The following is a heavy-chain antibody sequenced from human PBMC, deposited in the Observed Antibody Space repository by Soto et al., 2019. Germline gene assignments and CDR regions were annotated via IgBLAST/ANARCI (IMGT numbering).Heavy chain of an antibody. J-gene: IGHJ5*02. V-gene: IGHV4-34*01. D-gene: IGHD3-10*01. CDR3: ARGLGLLWSARPGAGWFDP. CDR2: INHSGST. Sequence: PSETLSLTCAFYGGSFSGYYWSWIRQPPGKGLEWIGEINHSGSTNYNPSLKSRVTISVDTSKNQFSLKLSSVTAADTAVYYCARGLGLLWSARPGAGWFDPWGQGTLVTVSS. CDR1: GGSFSGYY.